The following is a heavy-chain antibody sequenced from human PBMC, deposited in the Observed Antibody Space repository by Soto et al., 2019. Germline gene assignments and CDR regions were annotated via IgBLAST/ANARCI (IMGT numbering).Heavy chain of an antibody. V-gene: IGHV3-30*18. Sequence: QVQLVESGGGEVQPGRSLTISCAASGFTFSTYGMHWVRQTPGKGLEWVAVISYDGTNKVYSDSVKGRFTISRDNFKNTLTLQMNSLRDDDTAVYSCAKDLQSYGDYDYYCYGMDVWGLGTRVTVSS. J-gene: IGHJ6*02. CDR3: AKDLQSYGDYDYYCYGMDV. CDR1: GFTFSTYG. CDR2: ISYDGTNK. D-gene: IGHD4-17*01.